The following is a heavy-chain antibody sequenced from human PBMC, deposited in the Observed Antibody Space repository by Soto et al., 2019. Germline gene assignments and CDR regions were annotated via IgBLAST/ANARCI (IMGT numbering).Heavy chain of an antibody. CDR1: GFSLSTYW. CDR3: ARDSPPNYYDSSGYYYVGPPNIIGMDV. D-gene: IGHD3-22*01. J-gene: IGHJ6*02. CDR2: IYSGGST. V-gene: IGHV3-66*01. Sequence: EVQLVESGGGLVQPGGSLRLSCAASGFSLSTYWMVWVRQVPGKGLEWVSVIYSGGSTYYADSVKGRFTISRDNSKSTLYLQMNSLRAEDTAVYYCARDSPPNYYDSSGYYYVGPPNIIGMDVWGQGTTVTVSS.